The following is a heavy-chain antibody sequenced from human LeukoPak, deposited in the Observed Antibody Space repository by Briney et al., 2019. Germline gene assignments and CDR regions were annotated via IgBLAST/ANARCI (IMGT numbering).Heavy chain of an antibody. CDR1: GFTFSSYS. Sequence: GGSLRLSCAASGFTFSSYSINWVRQAPGKGLEWVSYISSTSSAIYYADSVKGRFTISRDNAKNSLYLQMNSLRAEDTVVYYCARVIGSYGDSAYWGQGTLVTVSS. CDR3: ARVIGSYGDSAY. D-gene: IGHD3-16*01. V-gene: IGHV3-48*04. CDR2: ISSTSSAI. J-gene: IGHJ4*02.